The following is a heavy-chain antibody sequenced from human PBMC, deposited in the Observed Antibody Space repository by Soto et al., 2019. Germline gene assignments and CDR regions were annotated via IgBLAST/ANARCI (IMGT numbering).Heavy chain of an antibody. V-gene: IGHV3-11*01. D-gene: IGHD2-8*01. CDR1: GFTFSDYY. J-gene: IGHJ5*02. CDR3: ARARLLGYCTTGVCPSFEP. CDR2: ISSSGSTI. Sequence: GGSLRLSCAASGFTFSDYYMSWIRQAPGKGLEWVSYISSSGSTIYYADSVKGRFTISRDNAKNSLYLQMNSLRAEDTAVYYCARARLLGYCTTGVCPSFEPWGQGTLVTVSS.